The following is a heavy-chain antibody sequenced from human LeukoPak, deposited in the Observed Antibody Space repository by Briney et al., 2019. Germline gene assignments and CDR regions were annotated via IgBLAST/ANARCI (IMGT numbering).Heavy chain of an antibody. V-gene: IGHV1-2*02. CDR2: INPNSGGT. CDR1: GYTFTGYY. J-gene: IGHJ4*02. CDR3: ARGDANSDYFDY. D-gene: IGHD1-26*01. Sequence: ASVKVSCKASGYTFTGYYMHWVRQAPGQGLEWMGWINPNSGGTNYAQKFQGRVTMTRNTSISTAYMELSSLRSEDTAVYYCARGDANSDYFDYWGQGTLVTVSS.